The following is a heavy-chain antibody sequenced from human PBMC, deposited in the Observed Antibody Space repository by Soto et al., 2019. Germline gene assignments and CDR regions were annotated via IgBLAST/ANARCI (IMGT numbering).Heavy chain of an antibody. CDR1: GGSFSGYY. CDR2: INHSGST. CDR3: ARAATLRYYYGSGSYPSYGMDV. V-gene: IGHV4-34*01. D-gene: IGHD3-10*01. J-gene: IGHJ6*02. Sequence: QVQLQQWGAGLLKPSETLSLTCAVYGGSFSGYYWSWIRQPPGKGLEWIGEINHSGSTNYNPPLTRRVTISVDTSKNQFSLKLSSVTAADAAVYYCARAATLRYYYGSGSYPSYGMDVWGQGTTVTVSS.